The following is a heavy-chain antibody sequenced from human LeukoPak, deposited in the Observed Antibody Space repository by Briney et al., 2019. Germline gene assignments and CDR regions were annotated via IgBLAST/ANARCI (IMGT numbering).Heavy chain of an antibody. Sequence: ASVRVSCKASGYTYTSYGISWVRQATGQGLELMGWISAYNGNTNYAQKLQGRVTMTTDTSTSTAYMELRSLRSDDTAVYYCARDVDYGDQYYFDYWGQGTLVTVSS. CDR3: ARDVDYGDQYYFDY. J-gene: IGHJ4*02. V-gene: IGHV1-18*01. D-gene: IGHD4-17*01. CDR1: GYTYTSYG. CDR2: ISAYNGNT.